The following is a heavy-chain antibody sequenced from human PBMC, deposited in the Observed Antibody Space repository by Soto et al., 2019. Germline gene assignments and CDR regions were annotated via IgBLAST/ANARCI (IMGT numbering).Heavy chain of an antibody. V-gene: IGHV1-69*01. Sequence: QVQLVQSGAEVKEPGSSVRVSCKASGGTFDNFIMNWVRQTPGQGLEWMGGIVPMLGTPTYAEKFKGRVTISATGSTSTMYMEVTSLRSEDTAIYYCASNGTYSSSLSQYSGMEVWGQGTTVTVSS. J-gene: IGHJ6*02. D-gene: IGHD1-26*01. CDR2: IVPMLGTP. CDR1: GGTFDNFI. CDR3: ASNGTYSSSLSQYSGMEV.